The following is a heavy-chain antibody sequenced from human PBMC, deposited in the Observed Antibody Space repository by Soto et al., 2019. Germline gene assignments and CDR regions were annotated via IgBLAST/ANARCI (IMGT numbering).Heavy chain of an antibody. Sequence: EVQLLESGGGLVQPGGSLRVSCAASGFTFSSFAMSWVRQAPGKGLEWVSAITSRDSSTYYADSVKGRFTISRDNYKNTLYLQMNSLRVEDTAVYYCAKLSRYDDSSVDLYWGQGTLVTVSS. D-gene: IGHD3-22*01. CDR2: ITSRDSST. CDR1: GFTFSSFA. J-gene: IGHJ4*02. V-gene: IGHV3-23*01. CDR3: AKLSRYDDSSVDLY.